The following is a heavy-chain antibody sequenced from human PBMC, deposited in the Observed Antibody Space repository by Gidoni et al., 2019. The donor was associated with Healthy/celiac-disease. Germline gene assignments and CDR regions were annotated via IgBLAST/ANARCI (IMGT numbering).Heavy chain of an antibody. Sequence: EVQPLESGGGWVQPGGSLSLSCEVSGFSFSSDAMRWVRQAPGKGLEWVSALSGSGGSTYYADSVTGRFTISRDNSKNTLYLQMNSLRAEDTAVYYCANYIREMALDYWGQGTLVTVSS. CDR2: LSGSGGST. J-gene: IGHJ4*02. CDR1: GFSFSSDA. V-gene: IGHV3-23*01. CDR3: ANYIREMALDY. D-gene: IGHD1-26*01.